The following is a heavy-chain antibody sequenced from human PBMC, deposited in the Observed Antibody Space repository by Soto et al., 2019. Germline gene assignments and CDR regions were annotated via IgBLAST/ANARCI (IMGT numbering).Heavy chain of an antibody. CDR3: AHIPNYYQYDWFDP. V-gene: IGHV2-5*02. CDR2: IYWDDDK. CDR1: GFSLTTRGVG. D-gene: IGHD3-16*01. J-gene: IGHJ5*02. Sequence: QITLKESGPTLVKPTQTLTLTCTFSGFSLTTRGVGVGWIRQPPGKALACLALIYWDDDKRYSPSLQSRLSTTKDTSKSQVVLTMTNVDPVDTATYYCAHIPNYYQYDWFDPWGQGTLVSVSS.